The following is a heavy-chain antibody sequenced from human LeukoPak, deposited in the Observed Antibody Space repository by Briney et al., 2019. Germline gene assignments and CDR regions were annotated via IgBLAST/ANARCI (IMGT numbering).Heavy chain of an antibody. D-gene: IGHD3-10*01. CDR3: ARGLSKSRITPFGP. V-gene: IGHV1-8*01. CDR1: GYTFTSYD. J-gene: IGHJ5*02. Sequence: ASVKVSCKASGYTFTSYDIYWVRQATGQGLEWMGWMNPNSGNTGSAQRFQGRVTMTRNTSISTAYMELISLTSEDTAVYFCARGLSKSRITPFGPWGQGTLGTVSS. CDR2: MNPNSGNT.